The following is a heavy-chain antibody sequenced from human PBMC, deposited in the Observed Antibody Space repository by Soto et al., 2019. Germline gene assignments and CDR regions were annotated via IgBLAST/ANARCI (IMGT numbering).Heavy chain of an antibody. CDR3: SRLSFFMGRYSPRSFDF. Sequence: RPGGSLRPSCPATSITVTACYTLWLRHAPGKGLKWVSVMYRVGTTHYADSFQGRFTISRDSSNNTLYLHMNSLRAEDTAVYYCSRLSFFMGRYSPRSFDFCGPGT. V-gene: IGHV3-53*01. J-gene: IGHJ4*02. D-gene: IGHD6-19*01. CDR2: MYRVGTT. CDR1: SITVTACY.